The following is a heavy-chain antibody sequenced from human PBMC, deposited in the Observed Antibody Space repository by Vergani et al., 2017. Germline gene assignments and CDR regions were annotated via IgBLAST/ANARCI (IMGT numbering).Heavy chain of an antibody. CDR1: GFTFSSYG. V-gene: IGHV3-7*01. D-gene: IGHD6-13*01. CDR2: IKQDGSEK. J-gene: IGHJ6*02. CDR3: ARDGYSSSWYPNYYYYGMDV. Sequence: EVQLVESGGGLVQPGGSLRLSCAASGFTFSSYGMSWVRQAPGKGLEWVANIKQDGSEKYYVDSVKGRFTISRDNAKNSLYLQMNSLRAEDTAVYYCARDGYSSSWYPNYYYYGMDVWGQGTTVTVSS.